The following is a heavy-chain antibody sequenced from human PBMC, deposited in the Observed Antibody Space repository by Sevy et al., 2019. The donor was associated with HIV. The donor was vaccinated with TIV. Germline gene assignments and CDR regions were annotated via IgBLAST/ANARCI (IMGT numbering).Heavy chain of an antibody. V-gene: IGHV3-74*01. J-gene: IGHJ4*02. Sequence: GGSLRLSCVVSGFAFSDYWMHWIRQVPGKGPVWVSRISTDGNTTHYADSVKGRFTISRDNAKNTLYLQMNSLRAEDSAVYYCARITTSYWGQRALVTVSS. CDR2: ISTDGNTT. D-gene: IGHD3-22*01. CDR1: GFAFSDYW. CDR3: ARITTSY.